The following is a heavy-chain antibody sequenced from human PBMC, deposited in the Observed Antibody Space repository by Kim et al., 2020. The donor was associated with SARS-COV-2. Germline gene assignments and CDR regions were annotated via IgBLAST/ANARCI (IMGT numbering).Heavy chain of an antibody. D-gene: IGHD4-17*01. J-gene: IGHJ3*02. CDR3: ARGNGDYRKYASYI. CDR1: GFTFSSYW. V-gene: IGHV3-74*01. CDR2: ISSDGSST. Sequence: GGSLRLSCAASGFTFSSYWMHWVRQAPGKGLVWVSRISSDGSSTSYADSVKGRVTISRDNAKNTVYLQMNSLRAEDTAVYYCARGNGDYRKYASYIWGQGTMVTVSS.